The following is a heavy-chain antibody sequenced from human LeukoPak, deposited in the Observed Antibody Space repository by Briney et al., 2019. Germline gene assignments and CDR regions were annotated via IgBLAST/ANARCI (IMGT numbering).Heavy chain of an antibody. V-gene: IGHV3-7*03. CDR3: AKSKFYYDSSGYWEGFDY. D-gene: IGHD3-22*01. Sequence: GGSLRLSCAASGFNFRNYWMSWVRQAPGKGLEWVASIKQDGTETYYVDSVKGRFTISRDNAKNSLYLQMNSLRAEDTALYYCAKSKFYYDSSGYWEGFDYWGQGTLVTVSS. CDR2: IKQDGTET. CDR1: GFNFRNYW. J-gene: IGHJ4*02.